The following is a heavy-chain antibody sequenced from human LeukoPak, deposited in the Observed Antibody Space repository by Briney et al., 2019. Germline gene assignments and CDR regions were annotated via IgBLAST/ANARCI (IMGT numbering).Heavy chain of an antibody. CDR2: INPSDGTT. CDR3: ARGPTDMDFDY. V-gene: IGHV1-46*04. CDR1: GYTFTKSDY. J-gene: IGHJ4*02. Sequence: ASVKVSCKASGYTFTKSDYMHWVRQAPGRGLEWMGIINPSDGTTFYAQKLQGRVTMTRDTSTNTVYMELSSLRSEDTAVFYCARGPTDMDFDYWGQGSLVTVSS.